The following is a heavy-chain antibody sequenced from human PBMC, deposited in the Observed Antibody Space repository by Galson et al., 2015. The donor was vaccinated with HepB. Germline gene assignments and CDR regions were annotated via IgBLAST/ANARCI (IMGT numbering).Heavy chain of an antibody. V-gene: IGHV1-8*01. D-gene: IGHD2-21*02. CDR1: GYTFTSYD. CDR2: MNPNSGNT. Sequence: SVKVSCKASGYTFTSYDINWVRQATGQGLEWMGWMNPNSGNTGYAQKFQGRVTMTRNTSISTAYMELSSLRSEDTAVYYCARGRRCGGDCYNWFDPWGQGTLVTVSS. CDR3: ARGRRCGGDCYNWFDP. J-gene: IGHJ5*02.